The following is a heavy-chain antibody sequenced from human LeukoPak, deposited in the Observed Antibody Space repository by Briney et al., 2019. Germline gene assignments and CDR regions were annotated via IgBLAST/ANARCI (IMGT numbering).Heavy chain of an antibody. CDR1: GGSISSHY. Sequence: SETLSLTCTVSGGSISSHYWSWIRQPAGKGLEWIGYIYYSGSTNYNPSLKSRVTISVDTSKNQFSLKLSSVTAADTAVYYWARFRWEVCGRYYYYFIDVWGKGTTVTVSS. CDR2: IYYSGST. CDR3: ARFRWEVCGRYYYYFIDV. V-gene: IGHV4-59*11. J-gene: IGHJ6*03. D-gene: IGHD3-16*01.